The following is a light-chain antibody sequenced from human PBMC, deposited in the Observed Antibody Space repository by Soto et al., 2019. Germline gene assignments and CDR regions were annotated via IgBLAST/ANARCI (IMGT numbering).Light chain of an antibody. J-gene: IGKJ2*01. CDR3: QQYDKWPHT. CDR2: YAS. CDR1: QNLSRN. Sequence: MVMTQSPATLSVSPGERATLSCRASQNLSRNLAWYQQQPGQAPRLLIFYASTRATGIPARFSGSGSGTDFPLTISRLQSEDFAVYSCQQYDKWPHTFGQGTKLEIK. V-gene: IGKV3-15*01.